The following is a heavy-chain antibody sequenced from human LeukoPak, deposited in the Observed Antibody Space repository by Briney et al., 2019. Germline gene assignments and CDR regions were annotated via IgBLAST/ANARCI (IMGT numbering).Heavy chain of an antibody. CDR2: ISSTNTYI. CDR1: GFTFSSYA. Sequence: GGSLRLSCAASGFTFSSYAMSWVRQAPGKGLGWVSSISSTNTYIYYADSVTGRFTTSRENAKNSLYLQMNNLRPEDTAVYYCAREIAGHLDYWGQGTLVTVSS. CDR3: AREIAGHLDY. J-gene: IGHJ4*02. V-gene: IGHV3-21*01. D-gene: IGHD6-13*01.